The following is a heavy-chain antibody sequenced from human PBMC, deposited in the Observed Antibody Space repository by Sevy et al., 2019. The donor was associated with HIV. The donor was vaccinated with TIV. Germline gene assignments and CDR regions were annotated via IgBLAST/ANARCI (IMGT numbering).Heavy chain of an antibody. CDR3: AAFGIQAQFDY. Sequence: GGSLRLSCAVSGFTFSNAWMSWVRQAPGRGLEWVGLIKSKSDGETTDYVAPVKGRFTISRDDSENKLYLQMNSLKTEDTAVYYRAAFGIQAQFDYWGRGTLVSVSS. V-gene: IGHV3-15*01. J-gene: IGHJ4*02. D-gene: IGHD1-20*01. CDR1: GFTFSNAW. CDR2: IKSKSDGETT.